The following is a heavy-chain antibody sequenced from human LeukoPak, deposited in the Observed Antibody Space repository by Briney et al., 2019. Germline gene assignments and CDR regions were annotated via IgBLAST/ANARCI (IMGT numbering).Heavy chain of an antibody. D-gene: IGHD2-2*01. CDR3: AKDRDCSSDRCSDAFDA. V-gene: IGHV3-9*01. CDR2: ISWNSASV. Sequence: PGRSLRLSCAASGFTFDDYAMHWVRQVPGKGLEWVSSISWNSASVAYADSLKGRFTISRDNGENSLYLQMNSLKSEDTALYYCAKDRDCSSDRCSDAFDAWGRGTLVTVSS. J-gene: IGHJ3*01. CDR1: GFTFDDYA.